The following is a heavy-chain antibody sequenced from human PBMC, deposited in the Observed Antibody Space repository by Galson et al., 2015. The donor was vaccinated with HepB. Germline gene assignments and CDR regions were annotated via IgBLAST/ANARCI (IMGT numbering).Heavy chain of an antibody. CDR2: ISYDGSNK. CDR1: GFTFSSYA. Sequence: SLRLSCAASGFTFSSYATHWVRQAPGKGLEWVAVISYDGSNKYYADSVKGRFTISRDNSKNTLYLQMNSLRAEDTAVYYCARDLTRVNITMVRGASYYYYYGMDVWGQGTTVTVSS. CDR3: ARDLTRVNITMVRGASYYYYYGMDV. V-gene: IGHV3-30-3*01. D-gene: IGHD3-10*01. J-gene: IGHJ6*02.